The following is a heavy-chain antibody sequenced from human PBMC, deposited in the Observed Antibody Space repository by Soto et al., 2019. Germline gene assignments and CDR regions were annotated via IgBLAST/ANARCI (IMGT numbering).Heavy chain of an antibody. D-gene: IGHD3-10*01. V-gene: IGHV4-39*01. CDR2: IHQSGST. Sequence: QVQLQESGPGLVKPSETLSLTCTVSGVSISSSPFYWGWIRQPPGKGLEWIGSIHQSGSTEYNPSLKSRVTISVDTSKNQFSLKLNSVTAADTAVYYCAKCMVRGVIIDWGQGTLVTVSS. CDR3: AKCMVRGVIID. CDR1: GVSISSSPFY. J-gene: IGHJ4*02.